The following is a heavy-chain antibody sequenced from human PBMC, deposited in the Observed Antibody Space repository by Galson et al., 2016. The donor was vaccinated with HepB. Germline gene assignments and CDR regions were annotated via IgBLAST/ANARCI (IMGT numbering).Heavy chain of an antibody. CDR1: GFTFSNYA. J-gene: IGHJ3*02. Sequence: SLRLSCAASGFTFSNYAMHWVRQAPGKGLEWVAIITYNGSHKNYSDSVKGRFTISRDNSKNTLYLQMNSLRAEDTAVSYFARPGIADCYDRKALHIWGQGTMVTVSS. D-gene: IGHD3-22*01. CDR3: ARPGIADCYDRKALHI. CDR2: ITYNGSHK. V-gene: IGHV3-30*04.